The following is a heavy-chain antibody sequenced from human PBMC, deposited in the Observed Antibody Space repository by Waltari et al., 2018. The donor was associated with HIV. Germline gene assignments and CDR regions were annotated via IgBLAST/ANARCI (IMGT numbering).Heavy chain of an antibody. CDR2: INHLGSA. CDR1: RGSFSGSF. J-gene: IGHJ4*02. CDR3: ASLTVGPTGGTFEF. Sequence: QVPLQQWGAGLVKPSGTLSLTCAVYRGSFSGSFWSWIRQPPGKGPQWIVSINHLGSANYNPSLSGRVTMSVDSSKNQFSLKLTSVTAADTAVYYCASLTVGPTGGTFEFWGQGTPVTVSS. D-gene: IGHD1-26*01. V-gene: IGHV4-34*01.